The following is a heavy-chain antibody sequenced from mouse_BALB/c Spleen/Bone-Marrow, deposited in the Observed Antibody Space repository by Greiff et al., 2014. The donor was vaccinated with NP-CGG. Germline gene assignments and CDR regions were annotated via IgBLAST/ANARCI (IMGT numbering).Heavy chain of an antibody. V-gene: IGHV1-80*01. CDR2: IYPGDGET. Sequence: VQLKQSGAELVRPGSSVKISCKASGYAFSSFWMNWVKQRPGQGLEWIGQIYPGDGETNYNGKFKGKATLTADKSSSTAYMQLSSLTSEDSAVYFCARDDYGPDYWGQGTTLTVSS. CDR1: GYAFSSFW. CDR3: ARDDYGPDY. J-gene: IGHJ2*01. D-gene: IGHD2-4*01.